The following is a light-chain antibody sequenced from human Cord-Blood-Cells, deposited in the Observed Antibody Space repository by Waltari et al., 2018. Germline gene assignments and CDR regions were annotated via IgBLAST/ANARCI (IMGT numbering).Light chain of an antibody. CDR1: QSVSSN. J-gene: IGKJ4*01. Sequence: EIVMTQSPATLSVSPGERATLPCRASQSVSSNLAWYQQKPGHAPRLLIYGASTRATGIPARFSGSGSGTEFTLTISSLQSEDFAVYYCQQYNNWPPLTFGGGTKVEIK. V-gene: IGKV3-15*01. CDR3: QQYNNWPPLT. CDR2: GAS.